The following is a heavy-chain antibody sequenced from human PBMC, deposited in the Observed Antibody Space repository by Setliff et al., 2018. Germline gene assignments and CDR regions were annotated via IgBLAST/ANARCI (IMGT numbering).Heavy chain of an antibody. Sequence: PSETLSLTCTVSGGSISPYFWSWIRQTPGKGLEWIGESNHGGSTSYHPSLKSRLTMSVDTSKNQFSLKLSSVTAADTALYFCARVDFTMIQGVLGLWGQGTLVTVSS. CDR2: SNHGGST. J-gene: IGHJ1*01. CDR3: ARVDFTMIQGVLGL. CDR1: GGSISPYF. D-gene: IGHD3-10*01. V-gene: IGHV4-34*01.